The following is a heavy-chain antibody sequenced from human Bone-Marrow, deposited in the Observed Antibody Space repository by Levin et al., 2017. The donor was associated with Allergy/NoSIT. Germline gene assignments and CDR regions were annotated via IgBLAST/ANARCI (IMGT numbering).Heavy chain of an antibody. Sequence: GESLKISCSASGFSFSSSTMHWVRQAPGQGLEHVSAIDSNGRSIDYAGSVKGRFTISRDNSKNTLDLQMSSLRTEDTAMYYCVKSTMFRGGIFDHWGQGTVVTVSS. CDR2: IDSNGRSI. CDR1: GFSFSSST. J-gene: IGHJ4*02. D-gene: IGHD3-10*01. CDR3: VKSTMFRGGIFDH. V-gene: IGHV3-64D*06.